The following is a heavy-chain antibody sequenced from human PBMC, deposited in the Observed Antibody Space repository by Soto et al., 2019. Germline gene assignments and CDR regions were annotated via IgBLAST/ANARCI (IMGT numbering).Heavy chain of an antibody. J-gene: IGHJ4*02. D-gene: IGHD2-8*01. CDR3: ARSDRVLKG. V-gene: IGHV3-30*03. CDR1: GFTFSSYG. CDR2: ISYDGSNK. Sequence: QVQLVESGGGVVQPGRSLRLSCAASGFTFSSYGMHWVRQAPGKGLEWVAVISYDGSNKYYADSVKGRFTISRDNSKNPLYLQMNGLRAGGTAVYYCARSDRVLKGWGQGTPVTVSS.